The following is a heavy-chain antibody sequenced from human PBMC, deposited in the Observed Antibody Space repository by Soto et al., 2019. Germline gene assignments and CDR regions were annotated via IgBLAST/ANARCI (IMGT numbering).Heavy chain of an antibody. Sequence: PGGSLRLSCAASGFTFSTYSMNWVRQAPGKGLEWVSYVSSHSSTTYYADSVKGRSSISRDNAENALYLQMNSLRDEDTAGYYCVRGASGGSYLNYFDLWGQGTLDNVSS. V-gene: IGHV3-48*02. D-gene: IGHD6-19*01. CDR2: VSSHSSTT. J-gene: IGHJ5*02. CDR3: VRGASGGSYLNYFDL. CDR1: GFTFSTYS.